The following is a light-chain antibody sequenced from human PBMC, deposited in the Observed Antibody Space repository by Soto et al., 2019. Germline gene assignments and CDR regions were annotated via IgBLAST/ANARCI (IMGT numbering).Light chain of an antibody. V-gene: IGKV3-15*01. CDR2: GAV. Sequence: EIVMTQSPATLSVSPGERATLSCRASQSVDSNVAWYQQKPGQGPSLLIYGAVTRATGIPVRFSGSGSGTDSTLTISSLQSEDFGVYYCQQYERWPLTFGGGTKVEI. CDR3: QQYERWPLT. J-gene: IGKJ4*01. CDR1: QSVDSN.